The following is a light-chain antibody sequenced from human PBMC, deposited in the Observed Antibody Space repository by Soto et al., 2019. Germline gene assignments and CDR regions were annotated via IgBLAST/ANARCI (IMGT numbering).Light chain of an antibody. J-gene: IGLJ2*01. CDR3: QVWDSSSDHPVV. V-gene: IGLV3-21*02. CDR1: NIGSKS. Sequence: SYVLTQPPSVSVVPGQTARITCGGTNIGSKSVHWYQQKPGQAPVLVVYDDSDRPSGIPERFSGSNSGNTATLTISRVEAGDEADYYCQVWDSSSDHPVVFGGGTKLTVL. CDR2: DDS.